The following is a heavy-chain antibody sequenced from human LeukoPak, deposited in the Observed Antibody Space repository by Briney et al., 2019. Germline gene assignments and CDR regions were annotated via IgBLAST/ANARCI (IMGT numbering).Heavy chain of an antibody. CDR2: IYTSGST. J-gene: IGHJ3*02. CDR3: ARVRVGAAHAFDI. D-gene: IGHD1-26*01. Sequence: PSETLSLTCTVSGGSISSYYWSWIRQPAGKGLEWVGRIYTSGSTNYNTSLKSRVTMSVDTSKNQFSLKLSSVTAADTAVYYCARVRVGAAHAFDIWGQGTMVTVSS. V-gene: IGHV4-4*07. CDR1: GGSISSYY.